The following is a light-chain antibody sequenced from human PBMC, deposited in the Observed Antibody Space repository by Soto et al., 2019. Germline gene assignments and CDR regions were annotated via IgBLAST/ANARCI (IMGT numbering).Light chain of an antibody. V-gene: IGKV3-20*01. Sequence: EIVLTQSPGSLSLSPGERAPLSCGASQSVSNNYLAWYQHKPGQAPRLLIYGASRRAAAIPDRFSGSGSGTDFTLSISRLEPEDFAVYHCQQFGSLPYTFGQGPRWIS. CDR1: QSVSNNY. J-gene: IGKJ2*01. CDR3: QQFGSLPYT. CDR2: GAS.